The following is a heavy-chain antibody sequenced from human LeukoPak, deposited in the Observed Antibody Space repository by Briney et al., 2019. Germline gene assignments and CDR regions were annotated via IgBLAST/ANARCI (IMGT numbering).Heavy chain of an antibody. J-gene: IGHJ4*02. Sequence: ASVKVSCKASGYTFTSYYIHWVRQAPGQGLEWMGIINPSGGSTSYAQKFQGRVTTTRDTSTSTVYMDLNSLRSEDTAMYYCARAPLGGNSGFWLYWGQGTLVTVSS. V-gene: IGHV1-46*01. CDR1: GYTFTSYY. CDR3: ARAPLGGNSGFWLY. CDR2: INPSGGST. D-gene: IGHD4-23*01.